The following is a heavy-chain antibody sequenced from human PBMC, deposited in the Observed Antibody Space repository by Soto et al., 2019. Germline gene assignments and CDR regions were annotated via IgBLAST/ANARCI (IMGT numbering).Heavy chain of an antibody. Sequence: EVQLVESGGGLVKPGGSLRLSCAASGFTFSNAWMNWVRQAPGKGLEWVGRIKSKTDGGTTDYAAPVKGRFTIPRDDSKNTLYLQMNGLKTEDTAVYYCTSQYYDYVWGSYQKGYYFDYWGQGTLVTVSS. J-gene: IGHJ4*02. CDR3: TSQYYDYVWGSYQKGYYFDY. CDR1: GFTFSNAW. CDR2: IKSKTDGGTT. V-gene: IGHV3-15*07. D-gene: IGHD3-16*02.